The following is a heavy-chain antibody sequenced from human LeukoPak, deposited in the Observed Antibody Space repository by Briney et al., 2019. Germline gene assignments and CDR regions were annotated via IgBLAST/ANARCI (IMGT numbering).Heavy chain of an antibody. CDR3: ARGIVVVPAAHHFDY. CDR2: ISYDGSNK. CDR1: GFTFSSYA. V-gene: IGHV3-30*04. Sequence: GGSLRLSCAASGFTFSSYAMHWVRQAPGKGLEWVAVISYDGSNKYYADSVKGRFTISRDNSKNTLYLQMNSLRAEDTAVYYCARGIVVVPAAHHFDYWGQGTLVTVSS. D-gene: IGHD2-2*01. J-gene: IGHJ4*02.